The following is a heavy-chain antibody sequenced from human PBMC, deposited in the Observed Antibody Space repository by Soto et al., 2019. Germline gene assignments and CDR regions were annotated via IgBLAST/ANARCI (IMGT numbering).Heavy chain of an antibody. Sequence: QVQLQESGPGLVKPSQTLSLTCSVSGGSINSGDYYCNWIRQPPGKGLEWIGYIYYDGSTYYNPSLESRVTISVDTSKNQFSLKLSSVTAADTAVYYCARGPHDLWSGLWYFDSCGQGTLVTVSS. J-gene: IGHJ4*02. CDR1: GGSINSGDYY. CDR3: ARGPHDLWSGLWYFDS. D-gene: IGHD3-3*01. V-gene: IGHV4-30-4*01. CDR2: IYYDGST.